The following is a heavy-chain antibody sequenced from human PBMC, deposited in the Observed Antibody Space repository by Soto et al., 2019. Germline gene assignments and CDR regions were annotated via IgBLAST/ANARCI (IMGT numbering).Heavy chain of an antibody. CDR1: GGSISSDSFY. J-gene: IGHJ6*02. Sequence: QLQESGPGLVKSSETLSLTCTVSGGSISSDSFYWAWIRQPPGKGLEWIGIIYYSGDTYYNPSLAGRLTMSVDTSNQFSLTLRSVTAADTALYYCARNQPQRYCSGGTCRPAYGTDVWGQGTTVIVSS. CDR2: IYYSGDT. V-gene: IGHV4-39*01. CDR3: ARNQPQRYCSGGTCRPAYGTDV. D-gene: IGHD2-15*01.